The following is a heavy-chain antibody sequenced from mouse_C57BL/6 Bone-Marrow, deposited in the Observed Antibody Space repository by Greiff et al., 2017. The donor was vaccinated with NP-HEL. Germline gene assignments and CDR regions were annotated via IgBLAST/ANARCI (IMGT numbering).Heavy chain of an antibody. CDR1: GYTFTDHT. CDR2: IYPRDGST. Sequence: VQLQQSDAELVKPGASVKISCKVSGYTFTDHTIHWMKQRPEQGLEWIGYIYPRDGSTKYNEKFKGKATLTADKSSSTAYMQLNSLTSEDSAVYFCASRNYFTLIYFDYWGQGTTLTVSS. V-gene: IGHV1-78*01. CDR3: ASRNYFTLIYFDY. J-gene: IGHJ2*01. D-gene: IGHD2-1*01.